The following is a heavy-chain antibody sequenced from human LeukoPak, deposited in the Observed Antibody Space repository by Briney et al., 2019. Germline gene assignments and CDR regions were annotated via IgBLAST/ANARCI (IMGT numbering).Heavy chain of an antibody. CDR1: GFTFSSYG. V-gene: IGHV3-30*18. Sequence: GRSLRLPCAASGFTFSSYGMHWVRQAPGKGLEWVAVISYDGSNKYYADSVKGRFTISRDNSKNTLYLQMNSLRAEDTAVYYCAKDGGLAAAGPNYWGQGTLVTVSS. D-gene: IGHD6-13*01. CDR3: AKDGGLAAAGPNY. J-gene: IGHJ4*02. CDR2: ISYDGSNK.